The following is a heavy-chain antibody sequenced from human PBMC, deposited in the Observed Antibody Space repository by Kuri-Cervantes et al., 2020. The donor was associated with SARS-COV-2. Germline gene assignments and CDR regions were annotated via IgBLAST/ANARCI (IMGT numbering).Heavy chain of an antibody. CDR1: GFTFSSYS. Sequence: LSLTCAASGFTFSSYSMNWVRQAPGKGLEWVSSISSSSSYIYYADSVKGRFTISRDNAQNTVYLQMNSLRAEDTAVYYCARAYRGDYGDYQMRGYFDYWGQGTLVTVPS. D-gene: IGHD4-17*01. V-gene: IGHV3-21*01. J-gene: IGHJ4*02. CDR2: ISSSSSYI. CDR3: ARAYRGDYGDYQMRGYFDY.